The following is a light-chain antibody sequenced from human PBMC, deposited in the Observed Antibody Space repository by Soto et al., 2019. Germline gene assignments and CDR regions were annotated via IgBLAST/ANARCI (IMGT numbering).Light chain of an antibody. V-gene: IGKV1-5*03. J-gene: IGKJ1*01. CDR3: QQYNSYSWT. CDR2: KAS. CDR1: QSVSSW. Sequence: DIQMTQSPATLSASVGDRVTITCRASQSVSSWLAWYQQKPGKAPKLLIYKASSRESGVPSRFSGSGSGTEFTLTISSLQPEDFATYYCQQYNSYSWTFGQGTKVEIK.